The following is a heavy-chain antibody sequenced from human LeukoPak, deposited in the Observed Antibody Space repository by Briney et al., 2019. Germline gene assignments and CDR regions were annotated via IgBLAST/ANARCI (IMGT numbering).Heavy chain of an antibody. D-gene: IGHD3-22*01. J-gene: IGHJ3*02. CDR1: GYTFTSHF. CDR2: INPSGGST. V-gene: IGHV1-46*01. Sequence: ASVKVSCKASGYTFTSHFMHWVRQAPGQGLEWMGIINPSGGSTSYTQKFQGRVTMTRDTSTSTVYMELSSLRSEDTAVYYCARVKSYYYDTSDKDAFDIWGQGTMVTVSS. CDR3: ARVKSYYYDTSDKDAFDI.